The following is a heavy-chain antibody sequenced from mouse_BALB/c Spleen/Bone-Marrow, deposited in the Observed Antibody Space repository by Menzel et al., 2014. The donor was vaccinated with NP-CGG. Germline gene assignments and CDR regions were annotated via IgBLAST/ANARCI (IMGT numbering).Heavy chain of an antibody. CDR1: GFTFSSYA. Sequence: DVMLVESGGGLVKPGGSLKLSCAASGFTFSSYAMSWVRQTPEKRLEWVATISSGGSYTYYPDSVKGRFTISRDNAKNTLDLQMSSLRSEDTAMYYCARHGITRLLDYWGQGTTLTVSS. J-gene: IGHJ2*01. D-gene: IGHD2-4*01. CDR2: ISSGGSYT. V-gene: IGHV5-9-1*01. CDR3: ARHGITRLLDY.